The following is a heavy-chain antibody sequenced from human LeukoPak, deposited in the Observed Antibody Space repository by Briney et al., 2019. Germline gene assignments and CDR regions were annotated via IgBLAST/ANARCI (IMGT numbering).Heavy chain of an antibody. CDR1: GYTFTSYG. CDR3: ARDGSGVISYYYGMDV. D-gene: IGHD3-10*01. V-gene: IGHV1-18*01. CDR2: ISAYNGNT. J-gene: IGHJ6*02. Sequence: ASVKVSCKASGYTFTSYGISWVRQAPGQGLEWMGWISAYNGNTNYAQKLQGRVTMTTDTSTSTAYMELRSLRSDDTAVYYCARDGSGVISYYYGMDVWGQGTTVTVSS.